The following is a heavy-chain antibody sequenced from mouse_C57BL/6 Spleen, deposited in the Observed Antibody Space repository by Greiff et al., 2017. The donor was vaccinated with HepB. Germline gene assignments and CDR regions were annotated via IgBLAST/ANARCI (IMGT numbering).Heavy chain of an antibody. CDR3: AVVTTVVEGFAY. Sequence: QVQLQQSGPELVKPGASVKLSCKASGYTFTSYDINWVKQRPGQGLEWIGWIYPSDGSTKYNEKFKGKATLTVDTSSSTAYMELHSLTSEDSAVYFCAVVTTVVEGFAYWGQGTLVTVSA. V-gene: IGHV1-85*01. D-gene: IGHD1-1*01. J-gene: IGHJ3*01. CDR2: IYPSDGST. CDR1: GYTFTSYD.